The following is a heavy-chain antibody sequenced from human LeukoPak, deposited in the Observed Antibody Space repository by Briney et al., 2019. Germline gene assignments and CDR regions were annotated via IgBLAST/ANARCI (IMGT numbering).Heavy chain of an antibody. D-gene: IGHD3-10*01. CDR3: AREIYGSGSYYLDY. CDR2: IYTSGST. V-gene: IGHV4-61*02. Sequence: PSQTLSLTCTVSGGSISSGSYYWSWIRQPAGKGLEWIGRIYTSGSTNYNPSLKSRVTISVDTSKNQFSLKLSSVTAADTAVYYCAREIYGSGSYYLDYWGQGTLVTVSS. J-gene: IGHJ4*02. CDR1: GGSISSGSYY.